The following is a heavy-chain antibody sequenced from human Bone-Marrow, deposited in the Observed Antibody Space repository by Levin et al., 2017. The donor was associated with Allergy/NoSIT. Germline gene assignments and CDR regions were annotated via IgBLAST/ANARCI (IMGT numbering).Heavy chain of an antibody. J-gene: IGHJ3*01. CDR1: GGSVSSGRYF. V-gene: IGHV4-61*01. D-gene: IGHD3-3*01. Sequence: PSETLSLTCSVSGGSVSSGRYFWSWIRQPPGKGLEWIGYLYNNGRTAYNPSLKSRATIAIDTSKNQFSLKLSSMTAADTAVYSCSLFGVVSYAFDVWGQGTLVTVSS. CDR2: LYNNGRT. CDR3: SLFGVVSYAFDV.